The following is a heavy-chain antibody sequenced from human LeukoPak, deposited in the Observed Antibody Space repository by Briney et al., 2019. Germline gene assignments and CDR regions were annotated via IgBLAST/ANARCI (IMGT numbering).Heavy chain of an antibody. Sequence: ASVKVSCKASGGTFSSYAISWVRQAPGQGLEWMGGIIPIFGTANYAQKFQGRVTITADESTSTAYMELSSLRSEDTAVYYCARGGLPVVVPAALVGWFDPWGQGTLVTVSS. CDR3: ARGGLPVVVPAALVGWFDP. V-gene: IGHV1-69*13. J-gene: IGHJ5*02. CDR1: GGTFSSYA. D-gene: IGHD2-2*01. CDR2: IIPIFGTA.